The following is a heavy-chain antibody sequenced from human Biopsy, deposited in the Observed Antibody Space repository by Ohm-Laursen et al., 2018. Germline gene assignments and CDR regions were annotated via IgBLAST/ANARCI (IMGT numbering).Heavy chain of an antibody. Sequence: RSLRLSCAASGFTFSSYGMHWVRQAPGKGLEWVAFIWYDGFNRYYADSVKGRFTTSRDNSKNTLDLQMNSLRAEDTAVYYCATSTMVRSSGHAFDIWGQGTVVTVS. CDR3: ATSTMVRSSGHAFDI. D-gene: IGHD3-10*01. J-gene: IGHJ3*02. CDR1: GFTFSSYG. V-gene: IGHV3-33*01. CDR2: IWYDGFNR.